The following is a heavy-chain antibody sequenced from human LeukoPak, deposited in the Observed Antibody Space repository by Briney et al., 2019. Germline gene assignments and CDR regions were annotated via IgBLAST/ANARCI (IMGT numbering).Heavy chain of an antibody. V-gene: IGHV1-2*02. CDR3: ARGYLLGILNYFDY. J-gene: IGHJ4*02. D-gene: IGHD2-15*01. CDR2: INANSAGT. Sequence: GASVKVSCKASGYTFTNNYMDWVRQAPGQGLEWMGWINANSAGTNYAQKFQGRVTMTRDTSISTAYMELSGLRSDDTAVYFCARGYLLGILNYFDYWGQGTLVTVSS. CDR1: GYTFTNNY.